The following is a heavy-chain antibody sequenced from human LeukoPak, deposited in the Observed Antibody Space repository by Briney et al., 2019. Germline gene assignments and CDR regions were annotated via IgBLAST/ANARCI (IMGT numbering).Heavy chain of an antibody. Sequence: PSETLSLTCAVYGGSFSGYYWSWIRQPPGKGLEWIGEINHSGSTNYNPSLKSRVTISVDTSKNQFSLKLSSVTGADTDVYYCATTYSNYVSLNWFDPWDQGNLVTVSS. CDR2: INHSGST. CDR3: ATTYSNYVSLNWFDP. V-gene: IGHV4-34*01. CDR1: GGSFSGYY. D-gene: IGHD4-11*01. J-gene: IGHJ5*02.